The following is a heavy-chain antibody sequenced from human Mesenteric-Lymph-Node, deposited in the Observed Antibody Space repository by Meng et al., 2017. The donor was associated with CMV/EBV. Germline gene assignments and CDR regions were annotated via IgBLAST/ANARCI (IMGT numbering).Heavy chain of an antibody. Sequence: SGGTFSSYAINWVRQAPGQGLEWMGGIIPIFGTANYAQKFQGRVTITTDESTSTAYMELSSLRSEDTAAYYCARGDDSSGYYSFGIDYWGQGTLVTVSS. CDR2: IIPIFGTA. CDR3: ARGDDSSGYYSFGIDY. V-gene: IGHV1-69*05. J-gene: IGHJ4*02. D-gene: IGHD3-22*01. CDR1: GGTFSSYA.